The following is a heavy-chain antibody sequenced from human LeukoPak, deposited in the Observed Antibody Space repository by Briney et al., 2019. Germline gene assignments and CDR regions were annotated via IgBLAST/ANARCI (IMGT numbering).Heavy chain of an antibody. Sequence: PGGSLRLSCAASGFTFDDYAMHWVRHAPGKGLEWVSGISWNSGSIGYADSVKGRFTISRDNAKNSLYPQMNSLRAEDTALYYCAKAYCSSTSCYGNYWGQGTLVTVSS. CDR2: ISWNSGSI. CDR3: AKAYCSSTSCYGNY. V-gene: IGHV3-9*01. D-gene: IGHD2-2*01. CDR1: GFTFDDYA. J-gene: IGHJ4*02.